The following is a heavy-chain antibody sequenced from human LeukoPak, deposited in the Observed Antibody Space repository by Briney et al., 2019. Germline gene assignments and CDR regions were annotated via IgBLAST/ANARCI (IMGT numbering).Heavy chain of an antibody. CDR2: ISWNSGSI. V-gene: IGHV3-9*01. CDR3: ARVPGTSDY. D-gene: IGHD1-1*01. Sequence: GGSLRLSCAASGFTFDNYGMHWVRQAPGKGLEWVSGISWNSGSIGYADSVKGRFTISRDNAKNTLYLQMNSLRAEDTAVYYCARVPGTSDYWGQGTLVTVSS. J-gene: IGHJ4*02. CDR1: GFTFDNYG.